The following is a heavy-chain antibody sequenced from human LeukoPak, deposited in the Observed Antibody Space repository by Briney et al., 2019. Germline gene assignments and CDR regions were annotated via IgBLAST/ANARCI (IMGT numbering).Heavy chain of an antibody. D-gene: IGHD1-26*01. Sequence: GGSLRLSCAASGFTVSSNYMSWVRQAPGKGLEWVSVIYSGGSTYYADSVKGRFTISRDNAKNSLYLQMNSLRAEDTAVYYCARDNAPYYVDAFDIWGQGTMVTVSS. CDR3: ARDNAPYYVDAFDI. J-gene: IGHJ3*02. CDR2: IYSGGST. V-gene: IGHV3-53*01. CDR1: GFTVSSNY.